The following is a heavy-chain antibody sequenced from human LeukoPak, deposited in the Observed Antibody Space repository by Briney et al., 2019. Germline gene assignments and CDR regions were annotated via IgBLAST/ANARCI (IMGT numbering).Heavy chain of an antibody. CDR1: GFTFSTYS. Sequence: GGSLRLSCEASGFTFSTYSMNWVRQAPRKGLDWVSYISTSSSIYYADSVKGRFTISRDNAKNSLYLQMNSLRGEDTAMYYCARGDNWNSYYYYYMDVWCKGTTVTVSS. CDR3: ARGDNWNSYYYYYMDV. CDR2: ISTSSSI. D-gene: IGHD1-7*01. J-gene: IGHJ6*03. V-gene: IGHV3-48*04.